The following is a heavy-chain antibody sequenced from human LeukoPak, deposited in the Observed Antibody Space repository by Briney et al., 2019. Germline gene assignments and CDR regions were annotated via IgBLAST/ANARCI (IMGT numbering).Heavy chain of an antibody. V-gene: IGHV4-39*07. CDR1: GGSISSSIYY. CDR2: IYYSGST. Sequence: TSETLSLTCNVSGGSISSSIYYWGWIRQPPGKGLEWIGNIYYSGSTYYNPSLQSRVTISVDTSKNQFSLKLSSVTAADTAVYYCARATTMVRGVIPNWFDPWGQGTLVTVSS. D-gene: IGHD3-10*01. J-gene: IGHJ5*02. CDR3: ARATTMVRGVIPNWFDP.